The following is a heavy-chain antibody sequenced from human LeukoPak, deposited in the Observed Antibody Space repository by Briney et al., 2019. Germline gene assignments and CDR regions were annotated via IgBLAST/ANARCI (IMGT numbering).Heavy chain of an antibody. V-gene: IGHV4-4*07. CDR2: IHSSGTP. CDR1: GGSLSGYH. Sequence: PSETLSLTCTVSGGSLSGYHWSWIRQPAGKGLEWIGRIHSSGTPHHNPSLESRVTMSVDTSKNQFSLRLAYVTAADTAVYYCAKLRTSATFLVSWGQGTLVTVSS. CDR3: AKLRTSATFLVS. D-gene: IGHD1/OR15-1a*01. J-gene: IGHJ4*02.